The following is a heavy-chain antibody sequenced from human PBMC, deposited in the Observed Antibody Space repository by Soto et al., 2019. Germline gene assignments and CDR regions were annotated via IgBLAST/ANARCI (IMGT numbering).Heavy chain of an antibody. CDR2: IYHSGST. D-gene: IGHD3-9*01. Sequence: SETLSLTCAGSGGSISSGGYSWSWIRQPPGKCLEWIGYIYHSGSTYYNPSLKSRVTISVDRSKNQFSLKLSSVTAADTAVYSCARSVLRYFDWSPPYSYYCMDVWGQGTTVTVSS. CDR1: GGSISSGGYS. CDR3: ARSVLRYFDWSPPYSYYCMDV. V-gene: IGHV4-30-2*01. J-gene: IGHJ6*02.